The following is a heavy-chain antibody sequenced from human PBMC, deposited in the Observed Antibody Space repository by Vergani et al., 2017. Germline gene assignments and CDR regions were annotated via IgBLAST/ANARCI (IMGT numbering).Heavy chain of an antibody. J-gene: IGHJ4*02. CDR1: GYTFSNHY. CDR2: INPSGGHT. CDR3: ARGDYGILTGYRY. V-gene: IGHV1-46*03. D-gene: IGHD3-9*01. Sequence: QVQVVQSGAEVKKSGASVKVSCKTSGYTFSNHYMHWVRQAPGQGLEWMGIINPSGGHTNYAQKFQGRVTMTRDTSTSTVYMELSGLRSEDTAIYYCARGDYGILTGYRYWGQGTLVTVSA.